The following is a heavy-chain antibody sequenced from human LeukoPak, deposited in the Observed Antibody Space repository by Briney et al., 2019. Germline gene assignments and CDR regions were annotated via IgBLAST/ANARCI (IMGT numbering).Heavy chain of an antibody. CDR3: AREMTTVNWFDP. D-gene: IGHD4-11*01. CDR1: GGSISSYY. J-gene: IGHJ5*02. CDR2: INTSGST. V-gene: IGHV4-4*07. Sequence: SETLSLTCSVSGGSISSYYWSWIRQPAAKGLEWIGRINTSGSTNYNPSLESRVNMSVDTTKNQFSLQLTSVTAADTAVYYCAREMTTVNWFDPWGQGTLVTVSS.